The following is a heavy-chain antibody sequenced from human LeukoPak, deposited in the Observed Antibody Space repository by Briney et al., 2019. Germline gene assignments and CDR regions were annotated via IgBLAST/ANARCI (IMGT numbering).Heavy chain of an antibody. CDR3: ARAPPPFPYGSGGMDV. Sequence: GGSLRLSCAASGFTFSSYEMNWVRQAPGKGLEWVSYISSSGSTIYYADSVKGRFTISRDNAKNSLYLQMNSLRAEDTAVYYCARAPPPFPYGSGGMDVWGQGTTVTVSS. CDR2: ISSSGSTI. J-gene: IGHJ6*02. CDR1: GFTFSSYE. V-gene: IGHV3-48*03. D-gene: IGHD3-10*01.